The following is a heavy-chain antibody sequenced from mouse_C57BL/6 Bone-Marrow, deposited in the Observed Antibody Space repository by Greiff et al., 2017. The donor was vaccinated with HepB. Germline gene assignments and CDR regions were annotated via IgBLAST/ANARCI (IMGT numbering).Heavy chain of an antibody. CDR3: ARYPYFDY. D-gene: IGHD5-1*01. CDR1: GFTFSSYT. J-gene: IGHJ2*01. V-gene: IGHV5-9*01. Sequence: EVQLVESGGGLVKPGGSLKLSCAASGFTFSSYTMSWVRQTPEKRLEWVATISGGGGNTYYPDSVKGRFTISRDNAKNTLYLQMSSLRSEDTALYYCARYPYFDYWGQGTTLTVSS. CDR2: ISGGGGNT.